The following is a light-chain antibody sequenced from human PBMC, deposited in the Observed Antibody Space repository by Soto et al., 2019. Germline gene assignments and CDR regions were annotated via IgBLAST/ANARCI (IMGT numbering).Light chain of an antibody. V-gene: IGLV1-44*01. J-gene: IGLJ1*01. CDR3: AAWDDSLNGPV. CDR1: SSNIGSNT. Sequence: QSVLTQPPSASGSPGQRITICCSGNSSNIGSNTVNWYQQLPGTAPKLLIYSNNQRPSGVPDRFSGSKSGTSASPAISGLQSEDEADYYCAAWDDSLNGPVFGTGTKVNVL. CDR2: SNN.